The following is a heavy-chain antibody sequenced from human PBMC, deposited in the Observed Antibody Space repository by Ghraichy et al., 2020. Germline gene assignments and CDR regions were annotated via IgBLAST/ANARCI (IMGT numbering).Heavy chain of an antibody. Sequence: GGSLRLSCVASGFIFSDYWMTWVRQAPGKGLEWVANIKGDGSETYYVDSVKGRFTISRDNAKNSLYLQMYNLRAEDTAVYYCARDRDLRNHDCFDIWGQGTLVTVSA. J-gene: IGHJ3*02. CDR2: IKGDGSET. V-gene: IGHV3-7*01. CDR1: GFIFSDYW. D-gene: IGHD1-14*01. CDR3: ARDRDLRNHDCFDI.